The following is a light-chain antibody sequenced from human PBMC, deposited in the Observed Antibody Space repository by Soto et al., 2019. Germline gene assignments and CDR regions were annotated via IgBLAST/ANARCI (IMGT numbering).Light chain of an antibody. V-gene: IGKV3-20*01. J-gene: IGKJ1*01. CDR2: DAS. CDR3: QLYGVSPKT. Sequence: EIVLTQSPGTLSLSPGERATLSCRASQTLTNTYLAWYQQKPGQAPRILIFDASTRATGIPDRFSGSGSGTDFTLTISRLEPEDFAVYCCQLYGVSPKTFGQGTNVEVK. CDR1: QTLTNTY.